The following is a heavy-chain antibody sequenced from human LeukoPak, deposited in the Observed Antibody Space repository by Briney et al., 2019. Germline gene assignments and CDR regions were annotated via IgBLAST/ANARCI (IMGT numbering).Heavy chain of an antibody. CDR2: ISGDGDTT. D-gene: IGHD5-18*01. Sequence: GGSLRLSCAASGFTFDDYAMHWVRQPPGKGLEWVSLISGDGDTTYYADSVKGRFTLSRDNSKNSLYLQMNSLRTEDTVFYYCAKGGYRYGYIDYWGQGTLVTVSS. CDR3: AKGGYRYGYIDY. CDR1: GFTFDDYA. V-gene: IGHV3-43*02. J-gene: IGHJ4*02.